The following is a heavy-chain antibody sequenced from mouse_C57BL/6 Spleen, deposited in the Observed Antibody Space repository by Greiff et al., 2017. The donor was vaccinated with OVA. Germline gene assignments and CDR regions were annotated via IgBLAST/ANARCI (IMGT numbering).Heavy chain of an antibody. CDR2: IHPSDGDT. D-gene: IGHD1-1*01. V-gene: IGHV1-74*01. CDR3: AIHGSSPYYYAMDY. CDR1: GYTFTSYW. J-gene: IGHJ4*01. Sequence: QVQLQQPGAELVKPGASVKVSCKASGYTFTSYWMHWVKQRPGQGLEWIGRIHPSDGDTNYNQKFKGTATLTVDKSSSTAYMQLSSLTSEDSAVYDCAIHGSSPYYYAMDYWGKGTSVTVSS.